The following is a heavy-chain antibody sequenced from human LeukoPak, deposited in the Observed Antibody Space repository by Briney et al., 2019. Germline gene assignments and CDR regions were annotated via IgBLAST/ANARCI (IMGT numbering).Heavy chain of an antibody. CDR1: GGSISSYY. V-gene: IGHV4-59*12. CDR3: ARGKEGYYYDTDEGVRFDP. D-gene: IGHD3-22*01. Sequence: SETLSLTCTVSGGSISSYYWSWIRQPPGKGLEWIGYIYYSGSTYYNPSLKSRVTISVDTSKNQFSLKLSSVTAADTAVYYCARGKEGYYYDTDEGVRFDPWGQGTLVTVSS. J-gene: IGHJ5*02. CDR2: IYYSGST.